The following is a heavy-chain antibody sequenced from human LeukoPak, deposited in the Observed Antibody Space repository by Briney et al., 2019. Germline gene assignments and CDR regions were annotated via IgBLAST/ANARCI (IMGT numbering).Heavy chain of an antibody. D-gene: IGHD6-19*01. CDR2: IYSGGST. V-gene: IGHV3-53*04. Sequence: GGSLRLSCAASGFTVSSNYMSWVRQAPGKGLGWVSVIYSGGSTYYADSVKGRFTISRHNSKNTLYLQMNSLRAEDTAVYYCARGFSSGWFDYWGQGTLVTVSS. CDR1: GFTVSSNY. J-gene: IGHJ4*02. CDR3: ARGFSSGWFDY.